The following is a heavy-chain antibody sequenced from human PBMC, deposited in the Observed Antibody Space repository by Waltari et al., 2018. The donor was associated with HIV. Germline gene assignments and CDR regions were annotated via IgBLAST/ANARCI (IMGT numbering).Heavy chain of an antibody. Sequence: EVQLVESGGGLVQPGGSLRLSCAASGFTFSGYRMNWVRQAPGKGLEWVSYISSSSSNIYYADSVKGRFTISRDNAKNSLYLQMDSLRAEDTAVYYCAREWVTVTSFYYYYGMDVWGQGTTVTVSS. D-gene: IGHD4-4*01. J-gene: IGHJ6*02. CDR1: GFTFSGYR. V-gene: IGHV3-48*01. CDR2: ISSSSSNI. CDR3: AREWVTVTSFYYYYGMDV.